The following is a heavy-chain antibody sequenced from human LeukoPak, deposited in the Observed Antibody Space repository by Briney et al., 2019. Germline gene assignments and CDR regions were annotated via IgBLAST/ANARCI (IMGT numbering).Heavy chain of an antibody. CDR1: GYTFTSYY. D-gene: IGHD3-3*01. J-gene: IGHJ4*02. CDR3: ARAYDMIDY. V-gene: IGHV1-46*01. CDR2: INPSGGST. Sequence: ASETVSCKASGYTFTSYYMHWVRQAPGQGLEWMGIINPSGGSTSYAQKFQGRIAMTRDTSTSTVYMVLSSLRSEDTAVYYCARAYDMIDYWGQGTLVTVSS.